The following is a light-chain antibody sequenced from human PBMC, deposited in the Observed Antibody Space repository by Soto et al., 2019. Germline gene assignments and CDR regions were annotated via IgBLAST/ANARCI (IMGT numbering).Light chain of an antibody. J-gene: IGLJ3*02. Sequence: QSALTQPRSVSGSPGQSVTISCTGTSSDVGIYNYVSWYQHHPGKAPKLIIYDVIKRPSGVPDRFSGSKSGITASLTISGLQADDEADYYCQSYDISLSASSPSWVFGGGTKVTVL. V-gene: IGLV2-11*01. CDR3: QSYDISLSASSPSWV. CDR1: SSDVGIYNY. CDR2: DVI.